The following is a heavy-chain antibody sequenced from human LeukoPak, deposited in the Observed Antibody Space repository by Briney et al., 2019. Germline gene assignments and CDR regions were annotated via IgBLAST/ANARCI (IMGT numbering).Heavy chain of an antibody. CDR1: GFTFSSYG. J-gene: IGHJ4*02. D-gene: IGHD2-15*01. CDR2: ISYDGSNK. V-gene: IGHV3-30*18. Sequence: GGSLRRSCAASGFTFSSYGMHWVRQAPGKGLEWGAVISYDGSNKYYADSVKGRFTISRDNSKNTLYLQMNSLRAEDTAVYYCAKDIGISPHDYWGQGTLVTVSS. CDR3: AKDIGISPHDY.